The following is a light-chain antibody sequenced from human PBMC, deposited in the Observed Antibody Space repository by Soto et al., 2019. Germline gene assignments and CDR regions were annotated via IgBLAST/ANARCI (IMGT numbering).Light chain of an antibody. Sequence: EIVLTQSPGTLSLSPGEGATLSCRASQSVSSNLAWYQQKPGQAPRLLIYGASIRATGIPARFSGSGSGTEFTLTISTLQSEDFAIYYCQHYNNWPPWTFGQGTKV. CDR2: GAS. J-gene: IGKJ1*01. V-gene: IGKV3-15*01. CDR3: QHYNNWPPWT. CDR1: QSVSSN.